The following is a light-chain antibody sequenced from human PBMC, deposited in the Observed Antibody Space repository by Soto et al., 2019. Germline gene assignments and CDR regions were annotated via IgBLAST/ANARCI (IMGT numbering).Light chain of an antibody. V-gene: IGLV1-47*01. Sequence: QSVVTQTPSASGTPGQTVTISCSGGSSNIGRNYVYWYQQVPGTAPKLLMYRNDVRPSGVPDRFSGSKSGTSASLAISGLRSEDEGDYYCAVWDSSLTAVAFGGGTKVTVL. J-gene: IGLJ2*01. CDR2: RND. CDR3: AVWDSSLTAVA. CDR1: SSNIGRNY.